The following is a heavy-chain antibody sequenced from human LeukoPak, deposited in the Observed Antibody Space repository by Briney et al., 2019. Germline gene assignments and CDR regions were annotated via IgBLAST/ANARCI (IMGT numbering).Heavy chain of an antibody. CDR3: ARVMDTAMVTLDY. D-gene: IGHD5-18*01. CDR2: INHSGST. Sequence: NTSETLSLTCTVSGGSISSGSYYWSWIRQPAGKGLEWIGEINHSGSTNYNPSLKSRVTISVDTSKNQFSLKLSSVTAADTAVYYCARVMDTAMVTLDYWGQGTLVTVSS. J-gene: IGHJ4*02. CDR1: GGSISSGSYY. V-gene: IGHV4-61*10.